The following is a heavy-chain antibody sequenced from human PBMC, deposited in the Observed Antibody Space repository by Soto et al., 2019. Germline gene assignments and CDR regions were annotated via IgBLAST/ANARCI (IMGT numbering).Heavy chain of an antibody. CDR3: VQTTGWPGFDF. V-gene: IGHV3-53*01. Sequence: EVQLVESGGGLIQPGGSLRLSCAASGFAVSSKYMTWVRQAPGKGLAWVPVIYGGGTTYYADSGKGRFTISRDTSKNTVYLQMNSLRAEDTAVYYCVQTTGWPGFDFWGQGTLVTVAS. CDR1: GFAVSSKY. CDR2: IYGGGTT. J-gene: IGHJ4*02. D-gene: IGHD6-19*01.